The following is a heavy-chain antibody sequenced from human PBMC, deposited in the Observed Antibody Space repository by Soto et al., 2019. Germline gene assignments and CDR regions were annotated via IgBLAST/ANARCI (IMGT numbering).Heavy chain of an antibody. CDR1: GGSISSGDYY. CDR3: ARVTAVAGNDY. Sequence: QVQLQESGPGLVKPSQTLSLTCTVSGGSISSGDYYWSWIRQPPGKGLEWIGYIYYSGSTYYNPSLKRRLTISVDTSKNQFPLKLSSVTAADTAVYYCARVTAVAGNDYWGQGTLVTVSS. D-gene: IGHD6-19*01. J-gene: IGHJ4*02. CDR2: IYYSGST. V-gene: IGHV4-30-4*01.